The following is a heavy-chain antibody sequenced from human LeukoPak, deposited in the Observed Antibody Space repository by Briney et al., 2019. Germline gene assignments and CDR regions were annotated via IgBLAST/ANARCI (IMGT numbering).Heavy chain of an antibody. J-gene: IGHJ5*02. D-gene: IGHD3-10*01. CDR3: ARDPHGFHPQYTGEGDWFDP. CDR1: GYTFTSYG. V-gene: IGHV1-18*01. Sequence: ASVKVSCTASGYTFTSYGISWVRQAPGQGLEWMGWISAYNGNTNYAQKLQGRVTMTTDTSTSTAYMELRSLRSDDTAVYYCARDPHGFHPQYTGEGDWFDPWGQGTLVTVSS. CDR2: ISAYNGNT.